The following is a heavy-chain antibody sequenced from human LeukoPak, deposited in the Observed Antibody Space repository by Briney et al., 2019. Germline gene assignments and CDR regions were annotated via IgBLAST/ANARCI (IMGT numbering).Heavy chain of an antibody. CDR1: GGSFSGYY. V-gene: IGHV4-34*01. D-gene: IGHD1-26*01. J-gene: IGHJ4*02. CDR3: ARGIVGARPFDY. Sequence: SETLSLTCAVYGGSFSGYYWSWIRQPPGKGLEWIGEINHSGSTNYNPSLKSRVTISVDASKNQFSLKLSSVTAADTAVYYCARGIVGARPFDYWGQGTLVTVSS. CDR2: INHSGST.